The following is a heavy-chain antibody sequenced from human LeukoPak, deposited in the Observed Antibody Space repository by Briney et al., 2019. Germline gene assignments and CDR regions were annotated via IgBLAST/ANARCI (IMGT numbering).Heavy chain of an antibody. D-gene: IGHD2-15*01. J-gene: IGHJ6*03. CDR1: GGSISSYY. CDR3: ARDELGYCSGGSCYAGDYYYYYMDV. Sequence: SETLSLTCTVSGGSISSYYWSWIRQPPGKGLEWIGYMYYRGNTNYNPSLKSRVTISIDTPNNQFSLKLSSVTAADTAVYYCARDELGYCSGGSCYAGDYYYYYMDVWGKGTTVTVSS. V-gene: IGHV4-59*01. CDR2: MYYRGNT.